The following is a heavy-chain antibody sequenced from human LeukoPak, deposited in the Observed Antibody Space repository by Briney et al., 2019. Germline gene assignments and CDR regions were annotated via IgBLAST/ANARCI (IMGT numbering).Heavy chain of an antibody. J-gene: IGHJ4*02. V-gene: IGHV3-11*06. CDR2: IGSSNVYT. Sequence: GGSLRLSCTASGFTFSDSYMSWIRQAPGKGLEWISKIGSSNVYTNYADSVKGRFTISRDNADNSLFLQMDSLRAEDTAVYYCARVDCSGGACNRYFFDFWGQGTLVTVSS. CDR1: GFTFSDSY. CDR3: ARVDCSGGACNRYFFDF. D-gene: IGHD2-15*01.